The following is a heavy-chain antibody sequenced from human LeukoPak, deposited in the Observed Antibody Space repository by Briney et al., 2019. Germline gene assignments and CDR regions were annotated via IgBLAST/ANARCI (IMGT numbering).Heavy chain of an antibody. D-gene: IGHD2/OR15-2a*01. CDR2: IKSNADGGTP. CDR1: GFSFMNAW. Sequence: GGSLRLSCAASGFSFMNAWMIWVRQAPGKGLEWVGRIKSNADGGTPDYAAPARGRFTISRDDSKSTLYLQMNSLKTEDTAVYYCTTFYHEYSPYWGRGTLVTVSS. V-gene: IGHV3-15*01. J-gene: IGHJ4*02. CDR3: TTFYHEYSPY.